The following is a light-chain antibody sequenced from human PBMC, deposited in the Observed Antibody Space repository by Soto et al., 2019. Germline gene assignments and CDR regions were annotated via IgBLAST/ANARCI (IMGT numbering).Light chain of an antibody. Sequence: QSALTQPASVSGSPGQSITISCTGTGSDIGYYDYVSWYQYHSGKAPKLIIYEVNNRPSGVSNRFSGSKSVNTASLTIAGLQAEDEDDYYCSSHSSTSAYYVFGTGTKVTVL. CDR3: SSHSSTSAYYV. CDR1: GSDIGYYDY. CDR2: EVN. V-gene: IGLV2-14*01. J-gene: IGLJ1*01.